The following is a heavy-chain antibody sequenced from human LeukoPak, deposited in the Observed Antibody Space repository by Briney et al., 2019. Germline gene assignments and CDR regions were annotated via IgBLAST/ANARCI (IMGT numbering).Heavy chain of an antibody. CDR2: IRNSGSGT. J-gene: IGHJ4*02. D-gene: IGHD3-22*01. CDR3: AKDMIVLGFASDFDY. V-gene: IGHV3-23*01. Sequence: GSLRLSCAASGFTFSTYTMSWVRQAPGKGLEWVSTIRNSGSGTYYADSVKGRFTISRDDSRNTLYLQMNSLRAEDTAVYYCAKDMIVLGFASDFDYRGQGTLVTVSS. CDR1: GFTFSTYT.